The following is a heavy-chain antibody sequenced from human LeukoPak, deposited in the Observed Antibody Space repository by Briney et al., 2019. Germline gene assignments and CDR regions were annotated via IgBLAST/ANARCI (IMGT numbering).Heavy chain of an antibody. Sequence: GASVKVSCKASGYTFTSYGISWVRQAPGQGLEWMGWISAYNGNTNYAQKLQGRVTMTTDTSTSTAYMELRSLRSDDTAVYYCAREREYSSSWPFDYWGQGTLVTVSS. J-gene: IGHJ4*02. V-gene: IGHV1-18*01. CDR1: GYTFTSYG. D-gene: IGHD6-13*01. CDR3: AREREYSSSWPFDY. CDR2: ISAYNGNT.